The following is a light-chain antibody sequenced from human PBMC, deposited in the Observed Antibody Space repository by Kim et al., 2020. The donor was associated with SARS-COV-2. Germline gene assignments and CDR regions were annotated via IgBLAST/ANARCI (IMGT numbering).Light chain of an antibody. J-gene: IGLJ3*02. CDR1: GGNITINY. Sequence: LTTSCTRSGGNITINYVHWYQQRPGMAPTTVIYDDNQRPSGVPDRFSCSIDSSSNSASLTISGLKTEDEADYYCQSYDSSNWVFGGGTQLTVL. V-gene: IGLV6-57*03. CDR2: DDN. CDR3: QSYDSSNWV.